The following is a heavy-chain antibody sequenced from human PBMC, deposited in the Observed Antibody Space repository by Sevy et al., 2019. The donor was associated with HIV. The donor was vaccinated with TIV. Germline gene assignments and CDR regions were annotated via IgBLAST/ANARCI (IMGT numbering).Heavy chain of an antibody. J-gene: IGHJ4*02. Sequence: GGSLRLSCAASGLTLSYAWMNWVRQAPGKGLEWVGHIKSESDGGTTDFATPVKGRFIISRDDSNNTLYLQMNSLKTGDTALYYCTARNFDFWGRGTLVTVSS. CDR3: TARNFDF. CDR1: GLTLSYAW. CDR2: IKSESDGGTT. V-gene: IGHV3-15*07.